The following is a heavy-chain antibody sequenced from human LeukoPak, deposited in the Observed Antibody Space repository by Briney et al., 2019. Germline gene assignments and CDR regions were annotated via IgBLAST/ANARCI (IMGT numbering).Heavy chain of an antibody. CDR1: GGSISSYY. D-gene: IGHD3-10*02. V-gene: IGHV4-59*12. J-gene: IGHJ6*02. CDR2: IYYSGST. Sequence: SETLSLTCTVSGGSISSYYWSWIRQPPGKGLEWIGYIYYSGSTNYNPSLKSRVTISVHTSKNQFFLKLSSVTAADTAVYYCARTMSLYYYYGMDVWGQGTTVTVSS. CDR3: ARTMSLYYYYGMDV.